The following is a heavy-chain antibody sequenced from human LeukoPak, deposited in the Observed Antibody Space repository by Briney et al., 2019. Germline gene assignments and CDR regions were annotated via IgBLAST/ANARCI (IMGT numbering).Heavy chain of an antibody. CDR3: ATVPHSTSSDY. V-gene: IGHV4-59*01. J-gene: IGHJ4*02. D-gene: IGHD6-6*01. Sequence: SETLSLTCTVSGVSFSSYYWSWIRQPPGKGLEWIGYIYYSGSTNYNPSLKSRVPISVDTSKNQFSLKLSSVTAADTAVYYCATVPHSTSSDYWGQGTLVTVSS. CDR2: IYYSGST. CDR1: GVSFSSYY.